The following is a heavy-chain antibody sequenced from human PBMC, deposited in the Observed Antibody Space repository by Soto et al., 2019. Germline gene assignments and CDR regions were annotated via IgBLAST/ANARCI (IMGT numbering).Heavy chain of an antibody. CDR3: ARDVIVGGYYYYGMDV. CDR1: GGTFSSYA. CDR2: IIPIFGTA. D-gene: IGHD1-26*01. J-gene: IGHJ6*02. V-gene: IGHV1-69*05. Sequence: QVQLVQSGAEVKKPGSSVKVSCKASGGTFSSYAISWVRQAPGQGLEWMGGIIPIFGTANYAQKFQGRVTITXVEDTXXAYMELSSLRSEDTAVYYCARDVIVGGYYYYGMDVWGQGTTVTVSS.